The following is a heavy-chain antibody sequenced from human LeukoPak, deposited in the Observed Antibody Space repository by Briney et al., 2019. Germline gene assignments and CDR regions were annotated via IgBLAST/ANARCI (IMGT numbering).Heavy chain of an antibody. CDR3: ARDSQAVGTDFDY. CDR2: ISGSGGST. CDR1: GFTFSSYG. D-gene: IGHD6-13*01. Sequence: PGGSLRLSCAASGFTFSSYGMSWVRQAPGKGLEWVSAISGSGGSTYYADSVRGRFTISRDNSKNTLYLQMHSLRAEDTAVYYCARDSQAVGTDFDYWGQGTLVTVSS. J-gene: IGHJ4*02. V-gene: IGHV3-23*01.